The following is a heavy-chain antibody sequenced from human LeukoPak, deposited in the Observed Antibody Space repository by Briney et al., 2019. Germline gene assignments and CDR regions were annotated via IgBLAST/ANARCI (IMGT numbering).Heavy chain of an antibody. D-gene: IGHD6-13*01. CDR3: AKGPRGDSWYHFDY. CDR1: GFTFSDYA. Sequence: GGSLRLSCAASGFTFSDYAMSWVRQTPGKGLEWVSTITGSAGSTKYADSVKGRCTISRDNSKDTLFLQMNSLRDEDTALYYCAKGPRGDSWYHFDYWGQGTLVTVSS. CDR2: ITGSAGST. J-gene: IGHJ4*02. V-gene: IGHV3-23*01.